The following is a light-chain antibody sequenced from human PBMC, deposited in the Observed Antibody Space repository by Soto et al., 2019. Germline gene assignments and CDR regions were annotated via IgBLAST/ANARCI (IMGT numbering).Light chain of an antibody. V-gene: IGKV1-5*03. Sequence: DIQMPQSPSALSGSVGDQFTITCRDSQTISSWLALYQQKPGKAPKLLIYKASTLKSGVPSRFSGSGSGTEFTLTISSLQPEDFATYSCQQLASYLLGTFSGGTKV. CDR2: KAS. J-gene: IGKJ4*01. CDR3: QQLASYLLGT. CDR1: QTISSW.